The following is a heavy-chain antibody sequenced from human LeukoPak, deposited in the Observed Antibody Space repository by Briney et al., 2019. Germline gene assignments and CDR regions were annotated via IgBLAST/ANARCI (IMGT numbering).Heavy chain of an antibody. V-gene: IGHV4-61*02. Sequence: SETLSLTCTVSGGSISSGSYYWSWIRQPAGKGLEWIGRIYTSGSTNYNPSLKSRVTISVDTSKNQFSLKLSSVTAADTAVYYCARGEVRIAALGYWGQGTLVTVSS. CDR2: IYTSGST. D-gene: IGHD6-13*01. CDR1: GGSISSGSYY. J-gene: IGHJ4*02. CDR3: ARGEVRIAALGY.